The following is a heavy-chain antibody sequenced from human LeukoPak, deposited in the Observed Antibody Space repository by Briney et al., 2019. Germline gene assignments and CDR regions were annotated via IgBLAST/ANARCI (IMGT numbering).Heavy chain of an antibody. CDR2: INHSGST. CDR3: ARDIVVVPAAIFNYYYYYMDV. D-gene: IGHD2-2*02. Sequence: SETLSLTCAVYGGSFSGYYWSWIRQPPGKGLEWIGEINHSGSTNYNPSLKSRVTISVDTSKNQFSLKLSSVTAADTAVYYCARDIVVVPAAIFNYYYYYMDVWGKGTTVTVSS. J-gene: IGHJ6*03. CDR1: GGSFSGYY. V-gene: IGHV4-34*01.